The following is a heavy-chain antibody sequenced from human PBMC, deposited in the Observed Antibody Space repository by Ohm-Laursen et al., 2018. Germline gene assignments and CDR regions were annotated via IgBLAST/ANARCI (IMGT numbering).Heavy chain of an antibody. CDR1: GGSFSSADYY. J-gene: IGHJ4*02. Sequence: PSQTLSLTCAVSGGSFSSADYYWSWIRHHPGKGLEWIGYVSYSENTYYNPSLKSRLLISVDRSKNQFSLKLSSVIAADTAMYYCARHAPVTGLDYWGQGTLVTVSS. CDR3: ARHAPVTGLDY. CDR2: VSYSENT. D-gene: IGHD6-19*01. V-gene: IGHV4-31*02.